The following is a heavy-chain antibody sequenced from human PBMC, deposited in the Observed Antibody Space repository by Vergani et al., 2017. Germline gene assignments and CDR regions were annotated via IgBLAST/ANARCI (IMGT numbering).Heavy chain of an antibody. CDR1: GYSFTNYW. D-gene: IGHD3-22*01. J-gene: IGHJ4*02. V-gene: IGHV5-51*01. CDR2: IHPADSDT. CDR3: ARLYGRDSSGSKYCDY. Sequence: EVQLVQSGAEVKKPWESLKISCQISGYSFTNYWIGWVRQMPGKGLEWMGIIHPADSDTRYSPSFQGQVTISVDKSISTAYLQRSSLRASDSAMYYCARLYGRDSSGSKYCDYWGQGTLVTVSS.